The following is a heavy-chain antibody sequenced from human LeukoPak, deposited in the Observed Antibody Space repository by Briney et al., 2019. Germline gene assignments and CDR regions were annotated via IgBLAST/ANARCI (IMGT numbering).Heavy chain of an antibody. J-gene: IGHJ4*02. D-gene: IGHD3-10*01. Sequence: SETLSLTCTVSGGSISSGSYYWSWIRQPPGKGLEWIGSIYYSGSTYYNPSLKSRVTISVDTSKNQFSLKLTSVTAADTAVYYCARGVTVRGDRTFDYWGQGTLVTVSS. CDR2: IYYSGST. CDR3: ARGVTVRGDRTFDY. V-gene: IGHV4-39*07. CDR1: GGSISSGSYY.